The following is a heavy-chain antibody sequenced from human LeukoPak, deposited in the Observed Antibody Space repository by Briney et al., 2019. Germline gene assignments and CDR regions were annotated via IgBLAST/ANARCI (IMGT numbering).Heavy chain of an antibody. CDR3: ALLWFGGNWRDP. J-gene: IGHJ5*02. Sequence: SVKVSCKASGGTFCRYTITWVRQAPGLGLGWMGGIIPIVDIPHNAHKFQGRVTITADKSTSTAYMELSRLGSEDTAIYYCALLWFGGNWRDPWGRGTLGTVSS. D-gene: IGHD3-10*01. V-gene: IGHV1-69*02. CDR1: GGTFCRYT. CDR2: IIPIVDIP.